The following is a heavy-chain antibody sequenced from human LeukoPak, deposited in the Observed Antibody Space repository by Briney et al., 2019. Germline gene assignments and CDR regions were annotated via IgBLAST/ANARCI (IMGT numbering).Heavy chain of an antibody. CDR2: INTSGGSS. J-gene: IGHJ5*02. CDR1: RYTFSTYY. Sequence: ASVKVSRKASRYTFSTYYMDGVRQAPGQGLEWMGRINTSGGSSSYAHKLQGRVTMTRDMSTSIVYLDLSSLKSEDTAVYYCARVVWGDGDYVGSASWFDPWGQGTLVTVSS. D-gene: IGHD4-17*01. CDR3: ARVVWGDGDYVGSASWFDP. V-gene: IGHV1-46*01.